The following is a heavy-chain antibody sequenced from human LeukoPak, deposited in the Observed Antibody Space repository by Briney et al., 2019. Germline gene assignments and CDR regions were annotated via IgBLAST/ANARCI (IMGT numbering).Heavy chain of an antibody. CDR2: IDWDDDK. CDR3: ARSYYHYGMDV. CDR1: GFSLRNSGMC. Sequence: SGPTLVNPTQTLTLTCTFSGFSLRNSGMCVSWIRQPPGKALEWLARIDWDDDKHYSTSLKTGLNISKDTSKNQVVLTMTNMDPVDTATYFCARSYYHYGMDVWGQGTTVTVSS. J-gene: IGHJ6*02. V-gene: IGHV2-70*11.